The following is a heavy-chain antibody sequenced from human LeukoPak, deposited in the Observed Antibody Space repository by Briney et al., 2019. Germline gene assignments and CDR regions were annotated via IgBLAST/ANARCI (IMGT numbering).Heavy chain of an antibody. CDR2: IYHSGST. CDR3: ARDIVVVPAARGGSNWFDP. J-gene: IGHJ5*02. Sequence: SETLSLTCTVSGYSISSGHYWGWIRQPPGKGLEWIGSIYHSGSTYYNPSLKSRVTISVDTSKNQSSLKLSSVTAADTAVYYCARDIVVVPAARGGSNWFDPWGQGTLVTVSS. D-gene: IGHD2-2*01. CDR1: GYSISSGHY. V-gene: IGHV4-38-2*02.